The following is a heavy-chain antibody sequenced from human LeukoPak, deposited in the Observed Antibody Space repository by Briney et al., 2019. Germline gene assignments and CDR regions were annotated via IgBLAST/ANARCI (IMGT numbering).Heavy chain of an antibody. CDR3: AKDPELTMVRGLPPH. J-gene: IGHJ4*02. Sequence: GGSLRLSCAASGFTFSSYGMHWVRQAPGKGLEWVAFIRYDGSNKYYADSVKGRFTISRDNSKNTLYLQMNSLGAEDTAVYYCAKDPELTMVRGLPPHWGQGTLVTASS. CDR1: GFTFSSYG. V-gene: IGHV3-30*02. CDR2: IRYDGSNK. D-gene: IGHD3-10*01.